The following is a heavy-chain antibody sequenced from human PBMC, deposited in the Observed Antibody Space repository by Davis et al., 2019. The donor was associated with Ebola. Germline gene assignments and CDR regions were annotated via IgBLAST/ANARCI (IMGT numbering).Heavy chain of an antibody. V-gene: IGHV3-23*01. CDR2: IDGGGDAT. D-gene: IGHD3-22*01. J-gene: IGHJ6*04. Sequence: GESLKISCAASGFTFSSYAMSWVRQAPGKGLEWVSAIDGGGDATYYADSVKGRFTVSRDNSKNSLYLQMNSLRAEDTALYYCVKDRSGGLGGYLFGMDVWGKGTSVTVSS. CDR3: VKDRSGGLGGYLFGMDV. CDR1: GFTFSSYA.